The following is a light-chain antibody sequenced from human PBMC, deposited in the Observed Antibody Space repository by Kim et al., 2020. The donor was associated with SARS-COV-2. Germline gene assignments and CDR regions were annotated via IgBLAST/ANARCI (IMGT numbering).Light chain of an antibody. CDR3: QTWGTGIRV. J-gene: IGLJ3*02. Sequence: ASVKLTCTLSRGHSSYAIAWHQQQPEKGTRYLMKVDNDGSHFKGDGIPDRFSGSSSGAERYLTISSLQSEDEADYYCQTWGTGIRVFGGGTQLTVL. CDR1: RGHSSYA. V-gene: IGLV4-69*01. CDR2: VDNDGSH.